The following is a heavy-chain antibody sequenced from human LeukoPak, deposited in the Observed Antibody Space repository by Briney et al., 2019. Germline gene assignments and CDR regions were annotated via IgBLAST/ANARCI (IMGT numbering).Heavy chain of an antibody. V-gene: IGHV3-66*01. Sequence: GGSLRLSCAASGFTFSNAWMSWVRQAPGKGLEWVSVIYSGGSTYYADSVKGRFTISRDNSKNTLYLQMNSLRAEDTAVYYCAKAANWGSFDYWGQGTLVTVSS. J-gene: IGHJ4*02. CDR1: GFTFSNAW. D-gene: IGHD7-27*01. CDR3: AKAANWGSFDY. CDR2: IYSGGST.